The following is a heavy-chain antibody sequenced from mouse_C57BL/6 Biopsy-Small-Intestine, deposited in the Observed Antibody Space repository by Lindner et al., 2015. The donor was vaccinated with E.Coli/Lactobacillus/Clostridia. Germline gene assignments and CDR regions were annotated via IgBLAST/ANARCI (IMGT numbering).Heavy chain of an antibody. J-gene: IGHJ4*01. CDR3: ARSRNWDAAMDY. Sequence: VQLQESGAELVKPGASVKMSCKASGYTFTTYPIEWMKQNHGKSLEWIGNFHPYNDDTKYNEKFKGKATLTVEKSSNTVYLELSRLISDDSAVYYCARSRNWDAAMDYWGQGTSVTVSS. D-gene: IGHD4-1*01. CDR1: GYTFTTYP. V-gene: IGHV1-47*01. CDR2: FHPYNDDT.